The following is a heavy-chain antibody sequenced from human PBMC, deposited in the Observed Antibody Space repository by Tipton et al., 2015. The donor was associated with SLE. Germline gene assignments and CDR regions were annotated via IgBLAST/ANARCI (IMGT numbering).Heavy chain of an antibody. CDR1: GFTFSTSN. V-gene: IGHV3-30*02. D-gene: IGHD1-1*01. J-gene: IGHJ4*02. Sequence: SLRLSCATSGFTFSTSNMHWVRQAPGKGLEWVSLIRFDRDHRYNADSVKGRFTTSRDSSTSTVYLQMNSLRIEDTAVYYCAKDGSNWNLDYWGLGTLVTVSS. CDR3: AKDGSNWNLDY. CDR2: IRFDRDHR.